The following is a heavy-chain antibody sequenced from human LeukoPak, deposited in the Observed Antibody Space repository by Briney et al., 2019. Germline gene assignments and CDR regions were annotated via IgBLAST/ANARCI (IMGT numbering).Heavy chain of an antibody. J-gene: IGHJ4*02. Sequence: TGGSLRLSWAASGXTFSSYWMHWVRQAPGKGLVWVLRIKSAGSSIRYADSVKGPFTISRDNAKNTLYLQMNSLRAEDTAIYYCARDLDYGGYSNFDYWGQGTLVTVSS. CDR3: ARDLDYGGYSNFDY. CDR1: GXTFSSYW. D-gene: IGHD4-23*01. V-gene: IGHV3-74*01. CDR2: IKSAGSSI.